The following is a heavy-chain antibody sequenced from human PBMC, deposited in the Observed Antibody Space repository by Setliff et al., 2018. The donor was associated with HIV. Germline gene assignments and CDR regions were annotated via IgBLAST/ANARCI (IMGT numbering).Heavy chain of an antibody. CDR2: IRYDGSQK. D-gene: IGHD5-18*01. V-gene: IGHV3-30*02. CDR1: GFTFSSYG. J-gene: IGHJ3*02. Sequence: GGSLRLSCAASGFTFSSYGMHWVRQSPGKGLEWVAFIRYDGSQKYYVDSVKGRFTISRDNSKNTLYLQMNSLRAEDTAVYYCASPDGDSDAFDIWGQGTMVTV. CDR3: ASPDGDSDAFDI.